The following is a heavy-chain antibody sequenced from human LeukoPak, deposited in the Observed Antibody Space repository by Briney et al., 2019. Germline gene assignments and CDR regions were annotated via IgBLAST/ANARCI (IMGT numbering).Heavy chain of an antibody. J-gene: IGHJ4*02. CDR3: ARGHLGYDRAGDY. Sequence: GGSLRLSCAASTFTFSTYTMHWVRQTAGKGLEWVAVISYDGNNKYYADSVKGRFIISRDNSKNTLYLQLNNLRTEDSAIYYCARGHLGYDRAGDYWGQGTLVTVSS. CDR1: TFTFSTYT. D-gene: IGHD5-12*01. CDR2: ISYDGNNK. V-gene: IGHV3-30-3*01.